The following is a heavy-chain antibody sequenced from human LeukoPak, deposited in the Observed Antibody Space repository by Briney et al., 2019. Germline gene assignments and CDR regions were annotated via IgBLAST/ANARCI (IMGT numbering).Heavy chain of an antibody. CDR2: IYYSGST. CDR1: GGSISSYY. V-gene: IGHV4-59*12. CDR3: ARVKESHLPAAGIPDAFDI. J-gene: IGHJ3*02. D-gene: IGHD2-2*01. Sequence: SETLSLTCTVSGGSISSYYWSWIRQPPGKGLEWIGYIYYSGSTYYNPSLKSRVTISVDTSKNQFSLKLSSVTAADTAVYYCARVKESHLPAAGIPDAFDIWGQGTMVTVSS.